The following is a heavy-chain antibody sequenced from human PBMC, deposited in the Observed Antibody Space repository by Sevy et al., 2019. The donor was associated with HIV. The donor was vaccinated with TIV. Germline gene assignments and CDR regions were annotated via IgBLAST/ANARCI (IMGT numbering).Heavy chain of an antibody. CDR2: ISTNGGTT. J-gene: IGHJ4*02. Sequence: GGSLRLSCSASGFTFSSYEMFWVRQAPGKGLEYISAISTNGGTTYYADSVKGRFTNSRDNSKNTLDLQMGSLRPEDTAVYYGGKVPYRSGDGCYSAFDYWGQGTLVTVSS. CDR3: GKVPYRSGDGCYSAFDY. D-gene: IGHD2-15*01. V-gene: IGHV3-64D*06. CDR1: GFTFSSYE.